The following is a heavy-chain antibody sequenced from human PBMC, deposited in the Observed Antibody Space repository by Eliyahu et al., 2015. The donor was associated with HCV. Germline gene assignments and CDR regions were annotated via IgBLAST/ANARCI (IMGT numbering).Heavy chain of an antibody. CDR1: GGSFSGYY. Sequence: QVQLQQWGAGLLKPSETLSLTCAVYGGSFSGYYWSWIRQPPGKGLEWIGEINHSGSTNYNPSLKSRVTISVDTSKNQFSLKLSSVTAADTAVYYCARGGSGLTGYYKSLRYPGGMDVWGQGTTVTVSS. D-gene: IGHD3-9*01. CDR3: ARGGSGLTGYYKSLRYPGGMDV. V-gene: IGHV4-34*01. CDR2: INHSGST. J-gene: IGHJ6*02.